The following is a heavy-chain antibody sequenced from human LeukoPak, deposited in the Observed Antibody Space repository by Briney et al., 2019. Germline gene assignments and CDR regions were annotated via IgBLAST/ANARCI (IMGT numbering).Heavy chain of an antibody. Sequence: GASVTVSFKAAVYTVTSYGISSVRQAPLQRLEWMGWTTAYNGTTNYAKKLQGRFTMTTDTSTSTAYMELRSLRSDDTAVYYCARGVGRHNFDYWGQGSLVTV. J-gene: IGHJ4*02. CDR3: ARGVGRHNFDY. V-gene: IGHV1-18*04. D-gene: IGHD2-15*01. CDR1: VYTVTSYG. CDR2: TTAYNGTT.